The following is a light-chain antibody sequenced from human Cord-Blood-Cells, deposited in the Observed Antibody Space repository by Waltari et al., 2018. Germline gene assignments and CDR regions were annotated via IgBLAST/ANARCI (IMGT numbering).Light chain of an antibody. J-gene: IGKJ4*01. CDR2: WAS. V-gene: IGKV4-1*01. CDR3: QQYYSTPLLT. Sequence: DIVMTQSPDSLAVSLGERATINCKSSQSVLYSSNNKNYLAWYQQTPGQPPKLLIYWASTRESGVPDRFSGSGSGTDFTLTISSLQAEDVAVYYCQQYYSTPLLTFGGGTK. CDR1: QSVLYSSNNKNY.